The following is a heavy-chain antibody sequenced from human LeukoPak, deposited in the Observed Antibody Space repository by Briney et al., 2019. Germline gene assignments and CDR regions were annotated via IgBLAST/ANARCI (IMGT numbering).Heavy chain of an antibody. CDR3: ARFDYGDYWFDP. V-gene: IGHV4-30-4*08. CDR2: IYYSGST. Sequence: SETLSLTCTVPGGSISSGDYYWSWIRQPPGKGLEWIGYIYYSGSTYYNPSLKSRVTISVDTSKNQFSLKLNSVTAADTAVYYCARFDYGDYWFDPWGQGTLVTVSS. D-gene: IGHD4-17*01. J-gene: IGHJ5*02. CDR1: GGSISSGDYY.